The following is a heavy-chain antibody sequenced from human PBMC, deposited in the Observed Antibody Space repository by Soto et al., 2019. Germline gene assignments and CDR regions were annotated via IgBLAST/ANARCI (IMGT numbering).Heavy chain of an antibody. Sequence: QVQLVQSGAEVKKPGSSVKVSCKASGGTFSSYAISWVRQAPGQGLEWMGGIIPIFGPANYAQKFQGRVTISADEFTSTVYMELSSLRSEDTDVYYCAKDKRGRDGYNYGTRYYYGLDVWGQGATVTVSS. CDR3: AKDKRGRDGYNYGTRYYYGLDV. J-gene: IGHJ6*02. V-gene: IGHV1-69*01. CDR2: IIPIFGPA. D-gene: IGHD5-12*01. CDR1: GGTFSSYA.